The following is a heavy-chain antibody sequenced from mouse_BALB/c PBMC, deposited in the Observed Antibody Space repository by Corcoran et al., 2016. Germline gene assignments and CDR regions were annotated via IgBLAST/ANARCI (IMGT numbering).Heavy chain of an antibody. J-gene: IGHJ2*01. CDR3: ATYYRSFDY. D-gene: IGHD2-14*01. CDR1: GYTFTNYG. V-gene: IGHV9-3-1*01. Sequence: QIQLVQSGPELKKPGETVKISCKASGYTFTNYGMNWVKQAPGKGLKWMGWINTYTGEPTYADDFKGRFAFSLETSASTAYLQINNLKNEDTATYFGATYYRSFDYWGQGTTLTVSS. CDR2: INTYTGEP.